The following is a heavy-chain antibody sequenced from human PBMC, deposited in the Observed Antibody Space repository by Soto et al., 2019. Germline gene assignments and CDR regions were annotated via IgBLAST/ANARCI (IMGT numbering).Heavy chain of an antibody. J-gene: IGHJ4*02. CDR3: ARAEYYYDSSGSPTYYFDY. CDR2: IYYSGST. CDR1: GGSISSGDYY. D-gene: IGHD3-22*01. V-gene: IGHV4-30-4*01. Sequence: QVQLQESGPGLVKPSQTLSLTCTVSGGSISSGDYYWSWIRQPPGKGLEWIGYIYYSGSTYYNPYLQSRVNISVDTSKNQFSLKLSSVTAADTAVYYCARAEYYYDSSGSPTYYFDYWGQGTLVTVSS.